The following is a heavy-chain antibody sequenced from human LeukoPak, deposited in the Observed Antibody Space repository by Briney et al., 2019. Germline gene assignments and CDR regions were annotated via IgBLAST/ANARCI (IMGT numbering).Heavy chain of an antibody. J-gene: IGHJ3*02. Sequence: GGSLRLSCAASGFTFSSYAMSWVRQAPGKGLEWVSAISGSGGSTYYADSVKGRFTISRDNSKNTLYLQMNSLRAEDTAVYYCAKDLPSYDYVWGSYRSNDASDIWGQGTMVTVSS. CDR2: ISGSGGST. D-gene: IGHD3-16*02. CDR1: GFTFSSYA. CDR3: AKDLPSYDYVWGSYRSNDASDI. V-gene: IGHV3-23*01.